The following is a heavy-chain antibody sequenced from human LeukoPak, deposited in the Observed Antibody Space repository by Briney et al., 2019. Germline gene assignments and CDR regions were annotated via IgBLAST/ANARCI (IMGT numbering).Heavy chain of an antibody. D-gene: IGHD4-17*01. Sequence: SQTQSLTCTVSGGSLSSGGYYWSWIRQHPGKGLEWIGYIYYSGSTYYNPSLKSRVTISVDTSKNQFSLKLSSVTAADTAVYFCASAGGDYGEDYFDYWGQGTLVTVSS. CDR3: ASAGGDYGEDYFDY. CDR2: IYYSGST. CDR1: GGSLSSGGYY. V-gene: IGHV4-31*03. J-gene: IGHJ4*02.